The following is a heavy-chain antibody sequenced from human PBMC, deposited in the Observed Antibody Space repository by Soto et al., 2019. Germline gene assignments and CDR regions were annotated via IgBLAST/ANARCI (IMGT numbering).Heavy chain of an antibody. J-gene: IGHJ4*02. CDR1: GFTFSSYA. V-gene: IGHV3-66*01. D-gene: IGHD6-13*01. CDR2: IYSGGST. Sequence: GGSLRLSCAASGFTFSSYAMSWVRQAPGKGLEWVSVIYSGGSTYYADSVKGRFTISRDNSKNTLYLQMNSLRAEDTAVYYCARGGIAAAGTVDYWGQGTLVTVSS. CDR3: ARGGIAAAGTVDY.